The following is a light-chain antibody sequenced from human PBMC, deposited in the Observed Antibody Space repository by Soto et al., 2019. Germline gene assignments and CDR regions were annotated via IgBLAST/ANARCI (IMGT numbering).Light chain of an antibody. J-gene: IGKJ2*01. V-gene: IGKV3-11*01. CDR2: VAS. CDR3: QQRSNWPPVYT. Sequence: EIVLTQSPATLSLSPGERATLSCRASQSVSNYLAWYQQKPGQAPRLLIYVASNRATGIPARFSGSGSGTHFTLTISILEPEDFAVYYCQQRSNWPPVYTFGQGTKLEI. CDR1: QSVSNY.